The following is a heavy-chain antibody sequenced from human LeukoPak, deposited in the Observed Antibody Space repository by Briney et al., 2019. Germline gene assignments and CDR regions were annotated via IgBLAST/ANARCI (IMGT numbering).Heavy chain of an antibody. D-gene: IGHD3-22*01. CDR1: GFTFDDYG. CDR3: AREEYDSSGYPIDY. CDR2: INWNGGST. Sequence: GGSLRLSCAASGFTFDDYGMSWVRQAPGKGLEWVSGINWNGGSTGYADSVKGRFTISRDNAKNSLYLQMNSLRAEDTAVYYCAREEYDSSGYPIDYWGQGTLVTVSS. J-gene: IGHJ4*02. V-gene: IGHV3-20*04.